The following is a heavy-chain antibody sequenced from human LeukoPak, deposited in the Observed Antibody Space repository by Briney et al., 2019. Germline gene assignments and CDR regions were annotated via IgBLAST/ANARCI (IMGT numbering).Heavy chain of an antibody. J-gene: IGHJ6*03. Sequence: ASVKVSCKASGYTFTGYYMHWVRQAPGQGLEWMGWINPNSGGTNYAQKFQGRVTMTRDTSISTAYMELSRLRSDDTAVYYCARSIAPDYYMDVWGKGTTVTVSS. CDR1: GYTFTGYY. V-gene: IGHV1-2*02. CDR2: INPNSGGT. CDR3: ARSIAPDYYMDV.